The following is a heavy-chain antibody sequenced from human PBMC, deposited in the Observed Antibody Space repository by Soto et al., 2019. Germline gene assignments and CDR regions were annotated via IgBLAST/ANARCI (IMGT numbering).Heavy chain of an antibody. CDR2: ISYDGSNK. V-gene: IGHV3-30*18. CDR1: GFTFSSYG. Sequence: GGSLRLSCAASGFTFSSYGMHWVRQAPGKGLEWVAVISYDGSNKYYADSVKGRFTISRDNSKNTLYLQMNSLRAEDTAVYYCAKDSAALLYVNWFDPWGQGTLVTVSS. J-gene: IGHJ5*02. D-gene: IGHD3-16*01. CDR3: AKDSAALLYVNWFDP.